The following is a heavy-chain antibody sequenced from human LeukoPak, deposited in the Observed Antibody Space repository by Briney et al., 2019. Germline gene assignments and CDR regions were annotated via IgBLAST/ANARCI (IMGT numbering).Heavy chain of an antibody. Sequence: SETLSLTCTVSGGSISSYYWSWIRQPAGKGLEWIGRIYTSGSTNYNPSLKSRVTMSVDTSKNQFSLKLSSVTAADTAVYYCARGGVYCSGGSCYSGNWFDPWGQGTLVTVSS. CDR1: GGSISSYY. V-gene: IGHV4-4*07. J-gene: IGHJ5*02. CDR3: ARGGVYCSGGSCYSGNWFDP. CDR2: IYTSGST. D-gene: IGHD2-15*01.